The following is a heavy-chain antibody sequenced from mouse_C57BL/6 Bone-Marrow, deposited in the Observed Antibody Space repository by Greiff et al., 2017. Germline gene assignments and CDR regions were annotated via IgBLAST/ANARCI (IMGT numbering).Heavy chain of an antibody. CDR1: GYTFTSYW. V-gene: IGHV1-69*01. CDR2: IDPSDSYT. Sequence: QVQLQQPGAELVMPGASVKLSCKASGYTFTSYWMHWVKQRPGQGLEWIGEIDPSDSYTNYTQKFKGKSTLTVDKSSSTAYMQLSSLTSEDSAVXYCARSYAMDYWGQGTSVTVSS. CDR3: ARSYAMDY. J-gene: IGHJ4*01.